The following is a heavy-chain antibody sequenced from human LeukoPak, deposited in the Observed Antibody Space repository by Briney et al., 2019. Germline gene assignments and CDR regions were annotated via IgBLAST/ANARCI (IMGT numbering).Heavy chain of an antibody. CDR3: ARAGSIHTNDDAFDI. CDR1: GFTVSSHY. Sequence: PGGSLRLSCAASGFTVSSHYMSWVRQAPGKGLECVSVIYSGGSTYYADSVKGRFTISRDNSKNTLYLQMNSLRAEDTAVYYCARAGSIHTNDDAFDIWGQGTMVTVSS. J-gene: IGHJ3*02. V-gene: IGHV3-53*01. CDR2: IYSGGST.